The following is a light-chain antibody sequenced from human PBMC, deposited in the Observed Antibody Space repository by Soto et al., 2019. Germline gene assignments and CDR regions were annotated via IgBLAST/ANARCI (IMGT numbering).Light chain of an antibody. CDR3: AAWYDSLNGS. V-gene: IGLV1-44*01. CDR1: SSNIGSNT. J-gene: IGLJ2*01. CDR2: SNN. Sequence: QSVLTQPPSASGTPGQRVTISCSGSSSNIGSNTVNWYQQLPGTAPKLLIYSNNQRPSGVPDRFSGSKSGTSASLAISGLQSEDEADYYCAAWYDSLNGSFGGGTKLTVL.